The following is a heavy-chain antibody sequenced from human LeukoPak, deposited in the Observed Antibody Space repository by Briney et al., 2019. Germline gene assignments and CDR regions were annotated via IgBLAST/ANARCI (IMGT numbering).Heavy chain of an antibody. V-gene: IGHV1-2*02. D-gene: IGHD1-1*01. CDR3: ARALYQPLERVASDC. CDR1: GYTFTGYY. CDR2: INPNSGGT. J-gene: IGHJ4*02. Sequence: ASVKVSCKASGYTFTGYYMHWVRQAPGQGLEWMGWINPNSGGTDYAQKFQGRVTMTRDTSISTAYMELSSLTPDDTAVYYCARALYQPLERVASDCWGQGTLVTVSS.